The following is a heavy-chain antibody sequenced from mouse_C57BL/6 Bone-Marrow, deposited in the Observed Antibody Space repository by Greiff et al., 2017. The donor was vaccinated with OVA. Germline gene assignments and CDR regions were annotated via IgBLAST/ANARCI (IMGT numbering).Heavy chain of an antibody. V-gene: IGHV5-4*01. CDR1: GFTFSSYA. CDR2: ISDGGSYT. J-gene: IGHJ1*03. Sequence: EVQRVESGGGLVKPGGSLKLSCAASGFTFSSYAMSWVRQTPEKRLEWVATISDGGSYTYYPDNVKGRFTITRDNAKNNLYLQMSHLKSEDTAMYYCARSDYGNNGYFDVWGTGTTVTVSS. D-gene: IGHD2-1*01. CDR3: ARSDYGNNGYFDV.